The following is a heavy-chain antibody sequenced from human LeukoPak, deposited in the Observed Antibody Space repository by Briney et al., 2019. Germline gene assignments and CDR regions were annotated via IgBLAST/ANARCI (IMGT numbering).Heavy chain of an antibody. J-gene: IGHJ1*01. CDR2: VSHDGSTK. D-gene: IGHD6-25*01. Sequence: PGGSLRLSCAASGSTFSNYGMQWVRQAPGKGLEWVAVVSHDGSTKFYADSVKGRFTISRDNSKDTLDLQMYSLRAEDTAVYYCVKEPTSYSSGWYFQHWGQGTLVTVSS. CDR1: GSTFSNYG. CDR3: VKEPTSYSSGWYFQH. V-gene: IGHV3-30*18.